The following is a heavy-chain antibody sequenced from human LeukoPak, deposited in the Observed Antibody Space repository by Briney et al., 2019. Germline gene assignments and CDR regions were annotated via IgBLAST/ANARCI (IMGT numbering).Heavy chain of an antibody. CDR2: IRYDGSNK. V-gene: IGHV3-30*02. CDR1: GYTLTELS. J-gene: IGHJ4*02. D-gene: IGHD2-2*01. Sequence: SCKVSGYTLTELSMHWVRQAPGKGLEWVAFIRYDGSNKYYADSVKGRFTISRDNSKNTLYLQMNSLRAEDTAVYYCAKDCVYRSSTSCYDYWGQGTLVTVSS. CDR3: AKDCVYRSSTSCYDY.